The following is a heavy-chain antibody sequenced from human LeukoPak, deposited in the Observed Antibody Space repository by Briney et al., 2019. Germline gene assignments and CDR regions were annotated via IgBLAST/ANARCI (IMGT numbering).Heavy chain of an antibody. CDR2: MNPNSGKT. CDR1: GYTFTSYD. D-gene: IGHD3-10*01. Sequence: ASVKVSCKASGYTFTSYDINWVRQATGQGLEWMVWMNPNSGKTGYAQKFQGRVTMTRNTSISTAYMELSSLRSEDTAVYYCARGRITMVRGVTPLDYYYYGMDVWGQGTTVTVSS. J-gene: IGHJ6*02. V-gene: IGHV1-8*01. CDR3: ARGRITMVRGVTPLDYYYYGMDV.